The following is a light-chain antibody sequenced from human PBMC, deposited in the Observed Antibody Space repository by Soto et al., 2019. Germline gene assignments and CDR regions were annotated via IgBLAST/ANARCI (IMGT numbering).Light chain of an antibody. CDR1: QSVSSY. Sequence: EIVLTQSPGTLSLSPGVRATLSCRASQSVSSYLAWYQQKPGQAPRLLIYDASNRATGIPARFSGSGSGTDFTLIISSLEPEDFAVYYCQQRSNWPRGTFGHGPKVEIK. V-gene: IGKV3-11*01. J-gene: IGKJ1*01. CDR2: DAS. CDR3: QQRSNWPRGT.